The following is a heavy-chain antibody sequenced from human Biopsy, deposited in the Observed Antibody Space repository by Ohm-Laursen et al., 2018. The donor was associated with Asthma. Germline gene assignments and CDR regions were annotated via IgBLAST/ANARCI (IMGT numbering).Heavy chain of an antibody. D-gene: IGHD3-22*01. J-gene: IGHJ4*02. CDR1: GFAVSRDH. V-gene: IGHV3-53*01. Sequence: SLRLSCSASGFAVSRDHMFWVRQAPGKGLEWVSVIYSGGTSHTADSVRGRFTISRDYCKNTLYLQMHSLRAEDTAVYYCARGDSSNWSHYYFDYWGQGTLVTVSS. CDR2: IYSGGTS. CDR3: ARGDSSNWSHYYFDY.